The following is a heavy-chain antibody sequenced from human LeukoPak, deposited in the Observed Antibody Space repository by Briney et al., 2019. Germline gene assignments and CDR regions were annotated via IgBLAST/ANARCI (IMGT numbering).Heavy chain of an antibody. CDR1: GFTFSSYA. V-gene: IGHV3-30*04. J-gene: IGHJ4*02. CDR2: ISYDGSNK. Sequence: GGSLRLSCAASGFTFSSYAMHWVRQAPGKGLEWVAVISYDGSNKYYADSVKGRFTISRDNSKNTLYLQMNSLRAEDTAVCYCAREWFGEFHPDYWGQGTLVTVSS. CDR3: AREWFGEFHPDY. D-gene: IGHD3-10*01.